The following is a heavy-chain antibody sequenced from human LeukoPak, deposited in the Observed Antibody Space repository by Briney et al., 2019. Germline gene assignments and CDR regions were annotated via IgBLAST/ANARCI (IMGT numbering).Heavy chain of an antibody. CDR1: GFTFSSYS. Sequence: GGSLRLSCAASGFTFSSYSMNWVRQAPGKGLESVSSISSSSSYIYYADSVKGRFTISRDNAKNSLYLQMNSLRAEDTAVYYCARDTYGSGSYSGYWGQGTLVTVSS. CDR3: ARDTYGSGSYSGY. CDR2: ISSSSSYI. J-gene: IGHJ4*02. D-gene: IGHD3-10*01. V-gene: IGHV3-21*01.